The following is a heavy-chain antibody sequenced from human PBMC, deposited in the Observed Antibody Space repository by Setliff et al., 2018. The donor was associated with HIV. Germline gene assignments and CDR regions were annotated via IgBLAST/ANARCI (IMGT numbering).Heavy chain of an antibody. CDR3: ARQPVAGAGYYYYMDV. CDR2: IYHRGST. CDR1: GYSISTGYY. J-gene: IGHJ6*03. Sequence: TLSLTCAVSGYSISTGYYCGWVRQPPGKGLEWIGGIYHRGSTYYNPSLKSRVTISVDTSKNQFSLKLSSVTAADTAVYYCARQPVAGAGYYYYMDVWGKGTTVTVSS. V-gene: IGHV4-38-2*01. D-gene: IGHD3-9*01.